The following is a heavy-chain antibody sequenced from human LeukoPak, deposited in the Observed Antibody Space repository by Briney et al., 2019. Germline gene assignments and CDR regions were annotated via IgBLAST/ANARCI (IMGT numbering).Heavy chain of an antibody. CDR2: IYTSGST. J-gene: IGHJ6*02. Sequence: SETLSLTCTVSGGSISSYYWGWIRQPAGKGLEWIGRIYTSGSTNYNPSLKSRVTISVDTSKNQFSLKLSSVTAADTAVDYCAGEVRAIYYYGMDLGGQRTTDPLSS. D-gene: IGHD1-1*01. CDR1: GGSISSYY. CDR3: AGEVRAIYYYGMDL. V-gene: IGHV4-4*07.